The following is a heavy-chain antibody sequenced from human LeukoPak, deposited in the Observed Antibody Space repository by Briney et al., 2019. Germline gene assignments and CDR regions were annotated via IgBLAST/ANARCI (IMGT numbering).Heavy chain of an antibody. J-gene: IGHJ4*02. D-gene: IGHD2-2*01. CDR2: ISSSSGTI. CDR3: ARVISSTSRAVDY. CDR1: GFTFSTYN. V-gene: IGHV3-48*01. Sequence: PGGSLRLSCAASGFTFSTYNMDWVRQAPGKGLEWVPYISSSSGTIYYADSVKGRFTISRDNAKNSLYLQINSLRAEDTAVYYCARVISSTSRAVDYWGQGALVTVSS.